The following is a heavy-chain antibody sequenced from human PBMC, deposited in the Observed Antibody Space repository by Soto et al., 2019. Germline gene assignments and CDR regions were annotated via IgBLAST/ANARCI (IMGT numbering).Heavy chain of an antibody. CDR2: IGGSSGST. D-gene: IGHD3-10*01. CDR3: AKIQTGLWFGELDF. J-gene: IGHJ4*02. V-gene: IGHV3-23*01. Sequence: EVQLLESGGGLVQPGGSLRLSCAASGFTFTSYAMSWVRQAPGKGLEWVSTIGGSSGSTYYADSVKGRFTISRDSSKNMLFLQRNSLRAEDTAIYYCAKIQTGLWFGELDFWGQGTLVSVSS. CDR1: GFTFTSYA.